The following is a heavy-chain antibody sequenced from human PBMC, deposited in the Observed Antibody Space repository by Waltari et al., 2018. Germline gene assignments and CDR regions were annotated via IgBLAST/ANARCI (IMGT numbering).Heavy chain of an antibody. J-gene: IGHJ6*02. V-gene: IGHV1-69*05. CDR2: IIPIFGTA. Sequence: QVQLVQSGAEVKKPGSSVKVSCKASGGTFSSYAISWVRQAPGQGREWMGGIIPIFGTANYAQKFQGRVTITTDESTSTAYMELSSLRSEDTAVYYCARGDYIWGSYHYYYYYGMDVWGQGTTVTVSS. CDR1: GGTFSSYA. D-gene: IGHD3-16*01. CDR3: ARGDYIWGSYHYYYYYGMDV.